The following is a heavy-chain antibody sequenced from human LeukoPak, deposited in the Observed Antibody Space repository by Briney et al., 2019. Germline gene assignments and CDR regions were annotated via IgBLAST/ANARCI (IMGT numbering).Heavy chain of an antibody. CDR2: IYPGDSDT. J-gene: IGHJ3*02. D-gene: IGHD4-11*01. V-gene: IGHV5-51*01. CDR3: ARRSVPEKTSPSTFDI. Sequence: GESLKISCKGSGYSFTSYWIGWVRQVPGKGLEWMGIIYPGDSDTRYSPSFQGQVTISADKSISTAYLQWGSLKASDTAIYYCARRSVPEKTSPSTFDIWGQGTMVTVSS. CDR1: GYSFTSYW.